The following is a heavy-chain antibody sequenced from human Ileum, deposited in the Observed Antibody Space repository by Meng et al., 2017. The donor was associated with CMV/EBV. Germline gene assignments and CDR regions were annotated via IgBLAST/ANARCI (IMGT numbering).Heavy chain of an antibody. CDR3: ARIVRPCRDDRCDHYFDY. J-gene: IGHJ4*02. CDR1: GFTFSNAW. D-gene: IGHD5-24*01. Sequence: GGSLRLSCAASGFTFSNAWMSWVRQAPGKGLEWVGRIRSETNGGTADYATPVKGRFTISRDDSKNTLYLQMNSLRAEDTAVYYCARIVRPCRDDRCDHYFDYWGQGTLVTVSS. CDR2: IRSETNGGTA. V-gene: IGHV3-15*01.